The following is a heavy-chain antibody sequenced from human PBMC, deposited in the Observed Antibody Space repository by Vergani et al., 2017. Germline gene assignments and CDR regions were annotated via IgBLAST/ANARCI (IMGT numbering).Heavy chain of an antibody. D-gene: IGHD4-11*01. CDR3: ARVNTETNGHLYYYYYMDV. Sequence: QVQLQQWGGGLLKPSETLSLTCVVNGGSFTSYHWTWIRQSPGEGLEWVGDIDHTGRPDYNPSLKRRLTMSVDKYRNQFSLTLNSVTATDTAIYFCARVNTETNGHLYYYYYMDVWGQGTAGTVS. J-gene: IGHJ6*03. V-gene: IGHV4-34*01. CDR1: GGSFTSYH. CDR2: IDHTGRP.